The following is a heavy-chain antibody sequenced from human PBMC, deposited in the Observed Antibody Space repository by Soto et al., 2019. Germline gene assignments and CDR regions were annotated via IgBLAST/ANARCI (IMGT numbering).Heavy chain of an antibody. CDR2: IYSGGYT. V-gene: IGHV3-53*01. CDR1: GFTVSNNY. D-gene: IGHD3-10*01. J-gene: IGHJ4*02. Sequence: EVQLVESGGGLIQPGGSLRLSCAVSGFTVSNNYMSWVRQAPGKGLEGVSVIYSGGYTAYGDSVKGRFTISRDNSKNTDSLQSNSRAAAATPGFYCPTDPGGGGYWGQGTLVTVSS. CDR3: PTDPGGGGY.